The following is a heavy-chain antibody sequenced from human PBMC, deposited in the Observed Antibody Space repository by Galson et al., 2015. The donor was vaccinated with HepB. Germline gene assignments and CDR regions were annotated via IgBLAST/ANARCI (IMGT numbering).Heavy chain of an antibody. J-gene: IGHJ5*02. Sequence: SLRLSCAASGFTFSSHTMNWVRQAPGKGLEWVSSISGSSDYIYYADAVKGRFTISRDNAKNSLFLQMNSLRAEDTAIYYCARDGGRDIADGGRDIAVVVAPGWFDPWGQGTLVTVSS. CDR3: ARDGGRDIADGGRDIAVVVAPGWFDP. CDR2: ISGSSDYI. V-gene: IGHV3-21*01. D-gene: IGHD2-15*01. CDR1: GFTFSSHT.